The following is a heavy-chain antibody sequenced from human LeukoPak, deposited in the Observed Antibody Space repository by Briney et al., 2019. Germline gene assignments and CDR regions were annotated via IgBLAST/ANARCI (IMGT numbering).Heavy chain of an antibody. D-gene: IGHD6-13*01. CDR3: AAYSSRWSRDAFDI. CDR1: GFTFSSYS. Sequence: GGSLRLSCAASGFTFSSYSMNWVRQAPGKGLEWVSYISSSSSTIYYADSVKGRFTISRDNAKNSLYLQMNSLRAEDTAVYYCAAYSSRWSRDAFDIWGQGTMVTVSS. CDR2: ISSSSSTI. J-gene: IGHJ3*02. V-gene: IGHV3-48*04.